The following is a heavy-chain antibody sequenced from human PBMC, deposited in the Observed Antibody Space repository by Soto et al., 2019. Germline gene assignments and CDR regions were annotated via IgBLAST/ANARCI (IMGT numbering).Heavy chain of an antibody. V-gene: IGHV3-30-3*01. Sequence: ESGGGVVQPGRSLRLSCAASGFTFSSYAMHWVRQAPGKGLEWVAVISYDGSNKYYADSVKGRFTISRDNSKNTLYLQMNSLRAEDTAVYYCARDPGYSSGWYLDYWGQGTLVTVSS. CDR2: ISYDGSNK. J-gene: IGHJ4*02. CDR3: ARDPGYSSGWYLDY. CDR1: GFTFSSYA. D-gene: IGHD6-19*01.